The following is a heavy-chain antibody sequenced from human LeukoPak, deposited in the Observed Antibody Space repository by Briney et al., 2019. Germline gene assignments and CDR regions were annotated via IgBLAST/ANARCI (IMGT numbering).Heavy chain of an antibody. Sequence: PGGSLRLSCAASGFTFSSYAMSWVRQAPGKGLEWVSVISGSGGSTYYADSVKGRFTISRDNSKNTLYLQMNSLRAEDTAVYYCAKDSGGSSRIYYYYGMDVWGQGTTVTVSS. CDR2: ISGSGGST. CDR1: GFTFSSYA. CDR3: AKDSGGSSRIYYYYGMDV. J-gene: IGHJ6*02. D-gene: IGHD2-15*01. V-gene: IGHV3-23*01.